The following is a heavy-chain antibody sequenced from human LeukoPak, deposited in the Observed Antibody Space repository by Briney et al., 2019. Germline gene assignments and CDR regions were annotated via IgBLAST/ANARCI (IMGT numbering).Heavy chain of an antibody. Sequence: GESLKISCKGFGYSFSNYWIGWVRRLPGKGLEWMGNIYPADSDTRYSPSFQGQVTISADKSITTAYLQWSSLRASDTAMYYCARRKGDGYNSPFDYWGQGTLVTVSS. CDR3: ARRKGDGYNSPFDY. D-gene: IGHD5-24*01. CDR2: IYPADSDT. CDR1: GYSFSNYW. V-gene: IGHV5-51*01. J-gene: IGHJ4*02.